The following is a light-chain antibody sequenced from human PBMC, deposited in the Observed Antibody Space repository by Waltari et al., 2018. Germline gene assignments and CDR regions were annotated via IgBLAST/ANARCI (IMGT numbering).Light chain of an antibody. CDR1: QGIGSA. V-gene: IGKV1-13*02. CDR3: QQFNSFPYT. Sequence: AIQLTQSPSSLSASVGDRVTITCRASQGIGSALAWYQQKPGKAPKLLIYDVSSLESGVPSTFSGSGSGTDFTLTISSLQPEDFATYHCQQFNSFPYTFGQWTKLEIK. J-gene: IGKJ2*01. CDR2: DVS.